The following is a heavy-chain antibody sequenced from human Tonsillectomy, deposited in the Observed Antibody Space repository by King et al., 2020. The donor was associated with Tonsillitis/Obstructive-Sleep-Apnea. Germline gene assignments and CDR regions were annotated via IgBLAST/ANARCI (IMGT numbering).Heavy chain of an antibody. CDR2: IKSKTDGGTT. D-gene: IGHD3-22*01. V-gene: IGHV3-15*07. CDR3: TEGSGYYYGGHHYYGMEV. CDR1: GFTFSNAR. J-gene: IGHJ6*02. Sequence: VQLVESGGDLVKPGGSLRLSCAASGFTFSNARMNWVRQAPGKGLEWVGRIKSKTDGGTTDYAAPVKGRFIISRDDSKNTLHLRMNSLKTEDTAVYYCTEGSGYYYGGHHYYGMEVWGQGTTVTVSS.